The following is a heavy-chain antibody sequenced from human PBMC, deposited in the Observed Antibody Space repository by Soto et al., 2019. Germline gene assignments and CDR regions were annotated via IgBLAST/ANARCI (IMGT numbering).Heavy chain of an antibody. CDR2: IRSKAYGGTT. CDR3: TSNKRGHYDLLTGYYGPDAFDI. CDR1: GFTFGDYA. D-gene: IGHD3-9*01. V-gene: IGHV3-49*04. J-gene: IGHJ3*02. Sequence: GGSLRLSCTASGFTFGDYAMSWVRQAPGKGLEWVGFIRSKAYGGTTEYAASVKGRFTISRDDSKSIAYLQMNSLKTEDTAVYYCTSNKRGHYDLLTGYYGPDAFDIWGQGTMVTVSS.